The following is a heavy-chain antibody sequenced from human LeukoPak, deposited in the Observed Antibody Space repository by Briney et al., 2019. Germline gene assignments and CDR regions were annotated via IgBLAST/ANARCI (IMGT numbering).Heavy chain of an antibody. D-gene: IGHD5-24*01. J-gene: IGHJ4*02. CDR1: GGTFSSYA. CDR2: IIPIFGTA. Sequence: ASVTVSFKASGGTFSSYAISWVRQAPGQGLEWMGGIIPIFGTANYAQKFQGRVTITADESTSTAYMELSSLRSEDTAVYYCAIAPEVEMAAAVDYWGQGTLVTVSS. V-gene: IGHV1-69*13. CDR3: AIAPEVEMAAAVDY.